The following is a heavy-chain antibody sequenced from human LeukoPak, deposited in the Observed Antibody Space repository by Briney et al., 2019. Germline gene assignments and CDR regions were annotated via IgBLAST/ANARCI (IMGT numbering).Heavy chain of an antibody. CDR3: ARGSYSYGSAFDY. CDR1: GGSISTSRYY. J-gene: IGHJ4*02. CDR2: MHYSGST. Sequence: SETLSLTCTVSGGSISTSRYYWGWIRQPPGKGLEWIGSMHYSGSTYYNPSLKSRVTMSVDTSKNQFSLNLNSVTAADTAVYFCARGSYSYGSAFDYWGQGTLVTVSS. V-gene: IGHV4-39*07. D-gene: IGHD5-18*01.